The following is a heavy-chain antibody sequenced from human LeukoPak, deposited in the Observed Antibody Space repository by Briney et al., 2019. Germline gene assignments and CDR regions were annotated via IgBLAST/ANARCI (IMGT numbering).Heavy chain of an antibody. D-gene: IGHD3-10*01. Sequence: GGSLRLSCAASGFTLSDYWMHWVRQVPGKGLMWISRFTNDGSGAGYADSVMGRFIISRDDTKNTLYLQMNSLRAEDTAVYYCASSGYGHFYYDYWGQGAVVTLSS. J-gene: IGHJ4*02. CDR1: GFTLSDYW. CDR3: ASSGYGHFYYDY. CDR2: FTNDGSGA. V-gene: IGHV3-74*01.